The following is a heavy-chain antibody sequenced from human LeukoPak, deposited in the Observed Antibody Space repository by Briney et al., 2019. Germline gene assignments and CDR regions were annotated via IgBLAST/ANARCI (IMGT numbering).Heavy chain of an antibody. D-gene: IGHD1-1*01. V-gene: IGHV4-39*07. J-gene: IGHJ6*03. CDR1: GGSISNRNYH. CDR2: ICSSGSA. Sequence: SETLSLTCTVSGGSISNRNYHWGWIRQPPGKGLEWIGSICSSGSAYYNPSLKSRVTISVDTSKNQFSLKLSSVTAADTAVYYCARVTWFPGTSYYYMDVWGKGTTVTVSS. CDR3: ARVTWFPGTSYYYMDV.